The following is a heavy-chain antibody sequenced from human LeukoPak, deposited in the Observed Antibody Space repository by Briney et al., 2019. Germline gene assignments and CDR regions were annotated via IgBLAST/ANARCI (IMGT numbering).Heavy chain of an antibody. V-gene: IGHV3-53*04. D-gene: IGHD3-22*01. CDR1: GFTFSSYA. Sequence: GGSLRLSCAASGFTFSSYAMSWVRQAPGKGLEWVSVIHSGGSTYYADSVKGRFTISRHNSKNTLYLQMNSLRAEDTAVCYCARGTYYYDSSGYPLFDYWGQGTLVTVSS. J-gene: IGHJ4*02. CDR3: ARGTYYYDSSGYPLFDY. CDR2: IHSGGST.